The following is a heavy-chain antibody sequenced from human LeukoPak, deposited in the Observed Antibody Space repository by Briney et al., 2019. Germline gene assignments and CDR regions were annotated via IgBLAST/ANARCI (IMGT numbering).Heavy chain of an antibody. Sequence: PGGSLRLSCAASVFTFSSYAMHWVRQAPGKGLEWVAFISYDGTNRHYADSVRGRFTISRDNAKNSLYLQMNSLRDDDTAVYYCTRDPRLTDYWGQGTLVTGSS. CDR2: ISYDGTNR. CDR1: VFTFSSYA. J-gene: IGHJ4*02. CDR3: TRDPRLTDY. V-gene: IGHV3-30*04.